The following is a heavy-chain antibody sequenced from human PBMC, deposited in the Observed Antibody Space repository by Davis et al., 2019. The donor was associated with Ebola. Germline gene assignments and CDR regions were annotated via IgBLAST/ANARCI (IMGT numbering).Heavy chain of an antibody. D-gene: IGHD3-3*01. CDR2: INPNSGGT. Sequence: ASVKVSCKASGYTFTDYYMHWVRQAPGQGLEWMGRINPNSGGTNYAQKFQDRATMTRDRSTSTVYMELSRLRFDDTAVYYCARDIRNTIFGVVIIGHWGQGTLVTVSS. J-gene: IGHJ4*02. CDR1: GYTFTDYY. CDR3: ARDIRNTIFGVVIIGH. V-gene: IGHV1-2*06.